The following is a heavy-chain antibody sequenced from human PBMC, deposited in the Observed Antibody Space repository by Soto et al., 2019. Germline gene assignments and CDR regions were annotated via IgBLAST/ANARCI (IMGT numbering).Heavy chain of an antibody. Sequence: QVQLVQSGAEVKKPGAAVKVSCKASGYTFTSYGISWVRQAPGQGLEWMGWISAYNGNTNYAQKLQGRVTMTTDTSTSTAYMELRSLRSDDTAVYYCAASRYNWKSYYYYGMDVWGQGTTVTVSS. V-gene: IGHV1-18*01. CDR3: AASRYNWKSYYYYGMDV. D-gene: IGHD1-1*01. CDR1: GYTFTSYG. J-gene: IGHJ6*02. CDR2: ISAYNGNT.